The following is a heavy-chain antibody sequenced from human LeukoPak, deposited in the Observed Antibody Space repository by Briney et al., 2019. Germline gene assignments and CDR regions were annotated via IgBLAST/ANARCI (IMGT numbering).Heavy chain of an antibody. CDR3: ARLVGTAVAGD. V-gene: IGHV1-2*02. J-gene: IGHJ4*02. D-gene: IGHD6-19*01. Sequence: ASVKVSCKASGYTFTDYYMHWVRQAPGQGLEWMGWINPNNGGTYYSQKFQGRVTMTRDTSITSAYMELTRLRSDDTAVYYCARLVGTAVAGDWGQGTLVTVSS. CDR2: INPNNGGT. CDR1: GYTFTDYY.